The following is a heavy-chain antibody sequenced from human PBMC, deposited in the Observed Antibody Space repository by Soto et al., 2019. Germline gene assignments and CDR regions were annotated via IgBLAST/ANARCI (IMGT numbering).Heavy chain of an antibody. CDR3: ARANLHFWYWFDP. V-gene: IGHV1-69*13. D-gene: IGHD3-3*02. J-gene: IGHJ5*02. CDR1: GGSFSSYA. Sequence: ASVKVSCKSSGGSFSSYAISWVRQAPVRGLEWIGGIIPIIGTANYAQKFQGRVTITADESTSPAYMELSSLRSEDTAVYYWARANLHFWYWFDPWGQGTLVTVSS. CDR2: IIPIIGTA.